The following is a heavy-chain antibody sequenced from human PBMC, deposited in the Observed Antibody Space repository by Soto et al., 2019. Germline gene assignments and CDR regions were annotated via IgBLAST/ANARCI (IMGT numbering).Heavy chain of an antibody. J-gene: IGHJ3*01. CDR3: ARDRGPWAPSERAFGL. Sequence: EVQLVESGGGLVQPGGSLRLSCAASGFTFSSYSMNWVRQAPGKGLEWVSYISSSSSTIYYADSVKGRFTISRDNAKKSLYLQLNSLRDEDTAVYYCARDRGPWAPSERAFGLWGQGKMVTGSS. V-gene: IGHV3-48*02. CDR2: ISSSSSTI. D-gene: IGHD1-26*01. CDR1: GFTFSSYS.